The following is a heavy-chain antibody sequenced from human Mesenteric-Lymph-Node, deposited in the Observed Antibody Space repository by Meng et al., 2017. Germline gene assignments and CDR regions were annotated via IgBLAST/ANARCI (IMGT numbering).Heavy chain of an antibody. CDR3: ARAAARPSDWFDP. V-gene: IGHV2-5*02. D-gene: IGHD6-6*01. CDR1: GFPLSTSGVG. CDR2: IYGDDEK. J-gene: IGHJ5*02. Sequence: TLKDSGPTLGKPTQTLTLTCTFSGFPLSTSGVGVGWIRQPPGKALECLAIIYGDDEKRYSPSLESRLTVTKDTSKNQVVLTMTNMVPVDTATYYCARAAARPSDWFDPWGQGTLVTVSS.